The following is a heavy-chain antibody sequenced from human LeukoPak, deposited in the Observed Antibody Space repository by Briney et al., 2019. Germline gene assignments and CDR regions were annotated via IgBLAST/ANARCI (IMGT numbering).Heavy chain of an antibody. Sequence: ASVKVSCKASGYTFTGYYIHWVRQAPGQGLEWVGWINPNSGGTNYAQKFQGRVTMTSDTSVSTAYMELSRLRSDDTAVYYCARGCSGGSCPLGYFDLWGRGILVTVSS. V-gene: IGHV1-2*02. D-gene: IGHD2-15*01. CDR2: INPNSGGT. J-gene: IGHJ2*01. CDR3: ARGCSGGSCPLGYFDL. CDR1: GYTFTGYY.